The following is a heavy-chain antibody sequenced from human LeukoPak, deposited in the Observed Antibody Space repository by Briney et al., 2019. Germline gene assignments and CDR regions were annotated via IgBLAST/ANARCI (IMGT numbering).Heavy chain of an antibody. CDR2: ISNDGSNK. Sequence: GGSLRLSCAASGFTFSGYGMHWVRQAPGKGLEWVAVISNDGSNKYYADSVKGRFTISRDNTKNTLYLQMNSLRAEDTAVYYCARAIGSGMGSYWFAPWGRGTLVTVSS. V-gene: IGHV3-30*03. J-gene: IGHJ5*02. CDR3: ARAIGSGMGSYWFAP. CDR1: GFTFSGYG. D-gene: IGHD1-1*01.